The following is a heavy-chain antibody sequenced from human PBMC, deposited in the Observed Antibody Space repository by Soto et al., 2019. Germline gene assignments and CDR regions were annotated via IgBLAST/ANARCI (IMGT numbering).Heavy chain of an antibody. D-gene: IGHD3-22*01. Sequence: PSETLSLTCTVSGGSISSGGYYWSWIRQHPGKGLEWIGYIYYSGSTYYNPSLKSRVTISVDTSKNQFSLKLSSVTAADTAVYYCARDSPGTYYYDSKSPYYFDYWGQGTLVTVSS. CDR2: IYYSGST. J-gene: IGHJ4*02. CDR1: GGSISSGGYY. CDR3: ARDSPGTYYYDSKSPYYFDY. V-gene: IGHV4-31*03.